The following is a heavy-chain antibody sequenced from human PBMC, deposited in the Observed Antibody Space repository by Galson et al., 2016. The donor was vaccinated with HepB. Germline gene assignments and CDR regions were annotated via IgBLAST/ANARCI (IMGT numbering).Heavy chain of an antibody. CDR3: AKDAAVTLPGVYFEF. CDR2: ISGSGGST. J-gene: IGHJ4*02. CDR1: GFTFSSYA. Sequence: SLRLSCAASGFTFSSYAMSWVRQAPGKGLEWVSAISGSGGSTYYADSVKGRFTISRDNSKNSVYLQMSSLRAEDTAIYYCAKDAAVTLPGVYFEFWGQGTLVTVSS. D-gene: IGHD4-17*01. V-gene: IGHV3-23*01.